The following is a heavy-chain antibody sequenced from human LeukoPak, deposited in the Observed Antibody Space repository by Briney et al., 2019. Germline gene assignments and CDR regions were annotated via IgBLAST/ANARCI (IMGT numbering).Heavy chain of an antibody. D-gene: IGHD3-10*01. Sequence: GGSLRLSCAASGFTFSSYSMNWVRQAPGKGLEWVSSISSSSSYIYYADSVKGRFTISRDNAKNSLYLQMNSLRAEDTAVYYCASLSSGSYYSKFSFDYWGQGTLVTVSS. CDR2: ISSSSSYI. CDR1: GFTFSSYS. V-gene: IGHV3-21*01. J-gene: IGHJ4*02. CDR3: ASLSSGSYYSKFSFDY.